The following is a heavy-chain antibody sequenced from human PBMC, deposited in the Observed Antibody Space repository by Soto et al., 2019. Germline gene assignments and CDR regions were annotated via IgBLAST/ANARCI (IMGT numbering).Heavy chain of an antibody. V-gene: IGHV4-39*01. J-gene: IGHJ5*02. Sequence: PSETLSLTCTVSGGSISSSRYYWGWIRQPPGKGLEWIGSIYYSGSTYYNPSLKSRVTISVDTSKNQFSLKLSSVTAADTAVYYCARHPIPAAKTWFAPWGQGTLVPVFS. D-gene: IGHD2-2*01. CDR1: GGSISSSRYY. CDR2: IYYSGST. CDR3: ARHPIPAAKTWFAP.